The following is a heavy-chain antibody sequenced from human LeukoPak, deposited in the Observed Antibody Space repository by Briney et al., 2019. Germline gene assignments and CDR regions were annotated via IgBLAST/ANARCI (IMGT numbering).Heavy chain of an antibody. Sequence: SETLSLTCAVYGGSFSGYYWSWIRQPPGKGLEWIGEINHSGSTNYNPSLKSRVTISVDTSKNQFSLKLSSVTAADTAVYYCARAMYYYGSGSYYNGNWFDPWGQGTLVTVSS. V-gene: IGHV4-34*01. J-gene: IGHJ5*02. CDR2: INHSGST. CDR1: GGSFSGYY. D-gene: IGHD3-10*01. CDR3: ARAMYYYGSGSYYNGNWFDP.